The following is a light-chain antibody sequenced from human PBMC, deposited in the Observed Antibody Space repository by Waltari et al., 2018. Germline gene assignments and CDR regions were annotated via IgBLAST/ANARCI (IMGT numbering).Light chain of an antibody. CDR1: SHVGGVYAF. V-gene: IGLV2-14*03. Sequence: QSALTQPASVSGSPGQSITITCTGSSHVGGVYAFVSWYHVNVGKPPRPVIYDVSRRPSGVSDRFSGSKSGNTAALTISGLRAEDEADYYCCSYTANAWVFGGGTKLTVL. CDR2: DVS. CDR3: CSYTANAWV. J-gene: IGLJ3*02.